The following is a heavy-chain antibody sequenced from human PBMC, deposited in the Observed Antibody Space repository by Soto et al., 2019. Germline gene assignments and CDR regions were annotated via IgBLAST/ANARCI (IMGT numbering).Heavy chain of an antibody. Sequence: GGSLRLSCAASGFTVSSNYMSWVRQAPGKGLEWVSVIYSGGSTYYADSVKGRFTISRDNSKNTLYLQMNSLRAEDTAVYYCAREPYGLYYFDYWGQGTLVTVSS. CDR2: IYSGGST. V-gene: IGHV3-66*01. CDR3: AREPYGLYYFDY. D-gene: IGHD4-17*01. CDR1: GFTVSSNY. J-gene: IGHJ4*02.